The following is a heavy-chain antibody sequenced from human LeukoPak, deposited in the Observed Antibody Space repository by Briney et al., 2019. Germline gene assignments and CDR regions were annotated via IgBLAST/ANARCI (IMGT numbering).Heavy chain of an antibody. CDR1: GYIFDNCW. Sequence: PGGSLRLSCAASGYIFDNCWMSWVRQAPGKGLEWVANIKQDGSEIYYVDSVKGRFTISRDNAKKLLYLQMNSLRAEDTALYYCARDMSFSTSDWYGELDNWGQGTLVTVSS. J-gene: IGHJ4*02. D-gene: IGHD6-19*01. CDR2: IKQDGSEI. V-gene: IGHV3-7*05. CDR3: ARDMSFSTSDWYGELDN.